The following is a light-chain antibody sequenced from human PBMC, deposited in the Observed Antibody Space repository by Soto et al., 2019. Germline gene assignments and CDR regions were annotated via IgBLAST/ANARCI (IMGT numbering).Light chain of an antibody. J-gene: IGLJ1*01. CDR2: EVS. CDR3: SSYAGSNNFEDV. V-gene: IGLV2-8*01. CDR1: SSDVGGYNY. Sequence: QSVLTQPPSASGSPGQSVTISCTGTSSDVGGYNYVSWYQQHPGKAPKLMIYEVSKRPSGVPDRFSGSKSGNTASLTVSGLQAEDEADYYRSSYAGSNNFEDVFGTGTKVTVL.